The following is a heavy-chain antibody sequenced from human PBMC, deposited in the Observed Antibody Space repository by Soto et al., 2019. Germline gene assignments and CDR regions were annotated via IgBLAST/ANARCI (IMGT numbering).Heavy chain of an antibody. V-gene: IGHV1-2*04. J-gene: IGHJ3*02. Sequence: ASVKVSCKASGYTFTGYYMHWVRQAPGQGLEWMGWIKPNSGGTNYAQKFQGWVTMTRDTSISTAYMELNSLRTEDTALYHCVRVGDYYDNRYYSLNAFDIWGQGTMVTVSS. D-gene: IGHD3-22*01. CDR2: IKPNSGGT. CDR1: GYTFTGYY. CDR3: VRVGDYYDNRYYSLNAFDI.